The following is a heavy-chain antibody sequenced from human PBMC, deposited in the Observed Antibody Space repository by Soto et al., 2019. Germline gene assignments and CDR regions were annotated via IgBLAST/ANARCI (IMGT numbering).Heavy chain of an antibody. CDR2: IKGDEITT. V-gene: IGHV3-74*01. D-gene: IGHD3-3*01. CDR3: ARGAFGAYYLDS. CDR1: GFTFSSYW. Sequence: EVQLVESGGGLVQPGGSLRLSCAASGFTFSSYWIHWVRQAPGEGLVWVSRIKGDEITTNYADSVKGRFTISRDNAKKTVFLQMNSLRAEDTAVYYCARGAFGAYYLDSWGQGTLVTVSS. J-gene: IGHJ4*02.